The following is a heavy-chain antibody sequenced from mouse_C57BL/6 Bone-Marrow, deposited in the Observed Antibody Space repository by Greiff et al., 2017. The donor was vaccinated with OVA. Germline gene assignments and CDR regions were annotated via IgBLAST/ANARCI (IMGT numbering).Heavy chain of an antibody. CDR3: ARGGYYSSPRYFDV. Sequence: QVQLKESGPGLVQPSQSLSITCTVSGFSLTSYGVHWVRQSPGKGLEWLGVIWSGGSTDYNAAFISRLSISKDNSKSHVFFKMDSLQADDTAIYYCARGGYYSSPRYFDVWGTGTAVTVSS. V-gene: IGHV2-2*01. CDR2: IWSGGST. D-gene: IGHD1-1*01. J-gene: IGHJ1*03. CDR1: GFSLTSYG.